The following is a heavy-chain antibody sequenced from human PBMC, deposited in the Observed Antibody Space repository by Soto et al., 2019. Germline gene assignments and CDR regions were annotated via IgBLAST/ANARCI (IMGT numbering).Heavy chain of an antibody. CDR3: VRGMNPLF. CDR2: ISISSSDI. J-gene: IGHJ4*01. Sequence: PGGSLRLSCAASGFTLRTYTMNWVRQAPGKGLEWVSSISISSSDIYYADSVRGRFTISRDNAKNALYLQMNSLRADDTAVYFCVRGMNPLFGGQGTLVTVSS. CDR1: GFTLRTYT. V-gene: IGHV3-21*06.